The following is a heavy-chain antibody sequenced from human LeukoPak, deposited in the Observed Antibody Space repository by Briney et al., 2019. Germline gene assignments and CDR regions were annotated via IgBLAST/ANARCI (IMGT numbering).Heavy chain of an antibody. CDR2: IKQDGSEK. J-gene: IGHJ6*03. CDR3: ASEGIAAADYYSYYMDV. Sequence: GGSLTLSCAASGFTFSSYWMSWVRQAPGKGLEWVANIKQDGSEKYYVDSVKGRFTISRDNAKNSLYLQMNSLRAEDTAVYYCASEGIAAADYYSYYMDVWGKGTTVTVSS. CDR1: GFTFSSYW. V-gene: IGHV3-7*01. D-gene: IGHD6-13*01.